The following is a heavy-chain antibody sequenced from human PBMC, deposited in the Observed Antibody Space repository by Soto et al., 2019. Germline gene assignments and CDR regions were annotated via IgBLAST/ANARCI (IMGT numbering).Heavy chain of an antibody. D-gene: IGHD2-15*01. CDR3: AREPRYCRGGSCSITGDAYDI. Sequence: GGSLRLSCTASGFIVSDTYVNWVRQAPGKGLEWVSVISNRGDAHYADSVRGRFSLSRDISDNTLHLQMNNLRVEDTAVYYCAREPRYCRGGSCSITGDAYDIWGQGTMVTVSS. CDR1: GFIVSDTY. CDR2: ISNRGDA. V-gene: IGHV3-66*01. J-gene: IGHJ3*02.